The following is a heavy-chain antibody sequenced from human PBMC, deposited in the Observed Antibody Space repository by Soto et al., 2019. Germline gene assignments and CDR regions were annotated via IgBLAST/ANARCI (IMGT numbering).Heavy chain of an antibody. V-gene: IGHV1-2*04. CDR3: ARGVCSGGSCYFDY. CDR1: RYTFTGYY. D-gene: IGHD2-15*01. J-gene: IGHJ4*02. CDR2: INPNSGGT. Sequence: ASVKVSCKAARYTFTGYYMHWERQAPGQGLEWMGWINPNSGGTNYAQKFQGWVTMTRGTSISTAYMELSRLRSDDTAVYYCARGVCSGGSCYFDYWGQGTLVTVSS.